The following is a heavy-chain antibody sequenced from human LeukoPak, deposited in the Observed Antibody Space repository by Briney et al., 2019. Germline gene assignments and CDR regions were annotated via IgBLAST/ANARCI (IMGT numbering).Heavy chain of an antibody. CDR1: GFTFSSYA. Sequence: GGSLRLSCAACGFTFSSYAMSWVRQAPGKGLEWVSVIYSGGSTYYADSVKGRFTISRDNSKNTLYLQMNSLRAEDTAVYYCAKVCCSGDNYWGQGTLVTVSS. CDR3: AKVCCSGDNY. D-gene: IGHD2-15*01. J-gene: IGHJ4*02. V-gene: IGHV3-66*01. CDR2: IYSGGST.